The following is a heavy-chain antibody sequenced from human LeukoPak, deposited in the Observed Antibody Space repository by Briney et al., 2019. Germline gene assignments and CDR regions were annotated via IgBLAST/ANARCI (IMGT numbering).Heavy chain of an antibody. J-gene: IGHJ4*02. CDR3: GSRATQTGGGYSVY. V-gene: IGHV3-53*01. CDR1: GFTVSNNY. CDR2: IYSGGST. D-gene: IGHD3-10*01. Sequence: GGSLRLSCAASGFTVSNNYMSWVRQAPGKGLEWVSVIYSGGSTYYADSVKGRFTVSRDNSKNTLYLQMNSLAAEDTAIYYCGSRATQTGGGYSVYWGQGTLVTVSS.